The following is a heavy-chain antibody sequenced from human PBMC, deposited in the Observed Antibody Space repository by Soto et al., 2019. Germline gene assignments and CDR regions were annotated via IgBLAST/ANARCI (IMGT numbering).Heavy chain of an antibody. Sequence: GGSLRLSCAASGSTFIRYGVHWVRQAPGKGLEWVAVIWYDGSNKYYADSVKGRFTISRDNSKNTLYLQMNSLRAEDTAVYYCARGYCSSTSCYTPGMDVWGQGTTVTVSS. J-gene: IGHJ6*02. D-gene: IGHD2-2*02. CDR3: ARGYCSSTSCYTPGMDV. V-gene: IGHV3-33*08. CDR2: IWYDGSNK. CDR1: GSTFIRYG.